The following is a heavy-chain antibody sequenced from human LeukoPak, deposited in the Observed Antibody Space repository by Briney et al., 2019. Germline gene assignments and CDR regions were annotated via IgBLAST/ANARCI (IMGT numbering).Heavy chain of an antibody. CDR3: AKDWAHYYGSGIDP. CDR1: GFTFSSYG. V-gene: IGHV3-30*18. D-gene: IGHD3-10*01. CDR2: ISYDGSNK. Sequence: PGGSLRLSCAASGFTFSSYGMHWVRQAPGKGLEWVAVISYDGSNKYYADSVKGRFTISRDNSKNTLYLQMNSLRAEDTAVYYCAKDWAHYYGSGIDPWGQGTLVTVSS. J-gene: IGHJ5*02.